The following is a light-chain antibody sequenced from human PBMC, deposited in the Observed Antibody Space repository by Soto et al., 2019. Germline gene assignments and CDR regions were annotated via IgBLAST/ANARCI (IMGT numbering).Light chain of an antibody. CDR2: DTT. V-gene: IGKV3-11*01. J-gene: IGKJ2*01. CDR3: QQRRNLPYT. Sequence: ETLLTQSPGTLSLSPGERATLSCRASQSVSNYLAWFQQKPGQAPRLLIFDTTNRAPGTPARFSGSGSVTDFNLTISSLEPEDFAVYYCQQRRNLPYTFGQGTKLEIK. CDR1: QSVSNY.